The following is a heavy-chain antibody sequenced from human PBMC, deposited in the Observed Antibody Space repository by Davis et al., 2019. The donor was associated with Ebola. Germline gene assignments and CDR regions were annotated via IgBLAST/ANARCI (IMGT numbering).Heavy chain of an antibody. CDR2: IRYDGSNK. Sequence: GESLKISCAASGFTFSSYGMHWVRQAPGKGLEWVAFIRYDGSNKYYADSVKGRFTISRDNSKNTLYLQMNSLRAEDTAVYYCASTSPDVWGQGTTVTVSS. CDR1: GFTFSSYG. J-gene: IGHJ6*02. V-gene: IGHV3-30*02. CDR3: ASTSPDV.